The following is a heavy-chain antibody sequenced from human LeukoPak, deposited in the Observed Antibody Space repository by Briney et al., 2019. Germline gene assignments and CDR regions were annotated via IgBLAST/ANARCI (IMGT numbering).Heavy chain of an antibody. V-gene: IGHV3-7*01. CDR2: IKGDESAK. CDR3: ARDVGGSLDY. D-gene: IGHD1-26*01. Sequence: GGSLRLSCAASGFTFSTYWMAWVRQAPGKGLEWVANIKGDESAKHQADSVKGRFTISRDNAQNSVYLQMTSLRGEDTAVYCCARDVGGSLDYWGQGTLVTVSS. CDR1: GFTFSTYW. J-gene: IGHJ4*02.